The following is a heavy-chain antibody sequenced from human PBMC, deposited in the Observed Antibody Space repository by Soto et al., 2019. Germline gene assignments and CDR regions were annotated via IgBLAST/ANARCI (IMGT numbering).Heavy chain of an antibody. CDR3: ARDALYYDFWSGYYILNWFDP. CDR2: ISSSSTI. CDR1: GFTFSSYS. J-gene: IGHJ5*02. D-gene: IGHD3-3*01. Sequence: GGSLRLSCAASGFTFSSYSMNWVRQAPGKGLEWVSYISSSSTIYYADSVKGRFTISRDNAKNSLYLQMNSLRAEDTAVYYCARDALYYDFWSGYYILNWFDPWGQGTLVTVSS. V-gene: IGHV3-48*01.